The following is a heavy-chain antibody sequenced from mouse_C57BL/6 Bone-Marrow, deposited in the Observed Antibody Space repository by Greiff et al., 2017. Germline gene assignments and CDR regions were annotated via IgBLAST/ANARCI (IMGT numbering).Heavy chain of an antibody. Sequence: EVQLQQSGPVLVKPGASVKMSCKASGYTFTDYYMNWVKQSHGKSLEWIGVINPYNGGTSYNQKFKGKATLTVDKSSSTACMELNSLTSEDSAVYYCARTGLLSAWFAYWGQGTLVTVSA. CDR2: INPYNGGT. CDR3: ARTGLLSAWFAY. V-gene: IGHV1-19*01. D-gene: IGHD1-1*01. J-gene: IGHJ3*01. CDR1: GYTFTDYY.